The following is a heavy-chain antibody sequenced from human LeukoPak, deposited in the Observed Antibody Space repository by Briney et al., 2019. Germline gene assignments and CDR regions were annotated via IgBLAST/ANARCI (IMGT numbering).Heavy chain of an antibody. Sequence: SETLSLTCTVSGGSISSSSYYWGWIRQPPGEGLEWIGSIYYSGSTYYNPSLKSRVTISVDTSKNQFSLKLSSVTAADTAVYYCARGPPHPILRFLEWLWFFDYWGQGTLVTVSS. D-gene: IGHD3-3*01. V-gene: IGHV4-39*01. J-gene: IGHJ4*02. CDR1: GGSISSSSYY. CDR3: ARGPPHPILRFLEWLWFFDY. CDR2: IYYSGST.